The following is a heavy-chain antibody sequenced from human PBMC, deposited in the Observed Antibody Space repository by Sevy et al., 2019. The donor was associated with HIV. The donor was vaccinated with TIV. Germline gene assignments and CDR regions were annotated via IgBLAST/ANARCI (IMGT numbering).Heavy chain of an antibody. CDR2: MNPNRGNT. Sequence: ASVKVSCKASGYTFTSYDINWVRQATGQGLEWMGWMNPNRGNTGYAQKFQGRVTMTRNTSISTAYMELSSLRSEDTAVYYCARHKGVSYGGEGFDYWGQGTLVTVSS. V-gene: IGHV1-8*01. D-gene: IGHD5-18*01. J-gene: IGHJ4*02. CDR1: GYTFTSYD. CDR3: ARHKGVSYGGEGFDY.